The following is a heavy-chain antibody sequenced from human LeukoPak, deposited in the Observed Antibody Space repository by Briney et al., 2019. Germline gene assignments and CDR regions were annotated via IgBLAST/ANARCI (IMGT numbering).Heavy chain of an antibody. CDR1: GFTFSDYY. CDR3: ARESGGTAWYQND. CDR2: ISSSGTTK. J-gene: IGHJ4*02. D-gene: IGHD2-2*01. V-gene: IGHV3-11*01. Sequence: GGSLRLSCAASGFTFSDYYMTWIRQAPGKGLEWVSYISSSGTTKYYADSVKGRFTISRDRSSNTLFLQMNSLKADDTALYYCARESGGTAWYQNDWGQGTLVTVSS.